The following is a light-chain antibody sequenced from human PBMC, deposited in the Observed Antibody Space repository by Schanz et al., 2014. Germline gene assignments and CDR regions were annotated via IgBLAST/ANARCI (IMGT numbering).Light chain of an antibody. V-gene: IGKV1-39*01. J-gene: IGKJ1*01. Sequence: DIQMTQSPSTLSASVGDRVAITCRASQSVHIWLAWYQQKPGKAPKLLIYDASSLQTGVPSRFSGSGSGTDFTLTISSLQPEDFATYYCQQSYSTPWTFGQGTKVEIK. CDR2: DAS. CDR3: QQSYSTPWT. CDR1: QSVHIW.